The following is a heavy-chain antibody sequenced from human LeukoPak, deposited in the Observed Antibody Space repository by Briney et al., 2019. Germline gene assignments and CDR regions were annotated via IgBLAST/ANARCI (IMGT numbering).Heavy chain of an antibody. Sequence: GGSLRLSCAASGFTFSSYGMHWVSQDPGKGLEWVAFIRYDGSNKYYADSVKGRFTISRDTSKNTLYLQMNSLRAEDTAVYYCAKDDSLDILTGAGFDYWGQGTLVTVSS. J-gene: IGHJ4*02. D-gene: IGHD3-9*01. V-gene: IGHV3-30*02. CDR3: AKDDSLDILTGAGFDY. CDR2: IRYDGSNK. CDR1: GFTFSSYG.